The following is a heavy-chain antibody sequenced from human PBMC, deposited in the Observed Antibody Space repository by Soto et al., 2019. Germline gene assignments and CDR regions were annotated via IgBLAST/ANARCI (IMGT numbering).Heavy chain of an antibody. CDR2: INAGNGNT. CDR1: GYTFTAYA. V-gene: IGHV1-3*01. Sequence: ASVKVSCKASGYTFTAYAMHWVRQAPGQRLEWMGWINAGNGNTKYSQKFQGRVTITRDTSASTAYMELSSLRSEDTAVYYCARAVAVPADFDYWGQGTLVTVPQ. J-gene: IGHJ4*02. CDR3: ARAVAVPADFDY. D-gene: IGHD6-19*01.